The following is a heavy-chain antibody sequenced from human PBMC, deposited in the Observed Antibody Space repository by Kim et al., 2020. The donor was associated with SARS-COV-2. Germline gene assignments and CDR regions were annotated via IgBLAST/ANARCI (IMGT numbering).Heavy chain of an antibody. CDR3: SGCSYYGMDV. CDR2: ITWNSGRI. V-gene: IGHV3-9*03. J-gene: IGHJ6*04. D-gene: IGHD3-10*02. CDR1: GFTFDDYA. Sequence: GGSLRLSYAASGFTFDDYAMEWVRQAPGKGLEWVAGITWNSGRICYEDSVKGRFAISRDNAKNTLYLQMNSLRTEVMALYYCSGCSYYGMDVWGRGTTVTLSS.